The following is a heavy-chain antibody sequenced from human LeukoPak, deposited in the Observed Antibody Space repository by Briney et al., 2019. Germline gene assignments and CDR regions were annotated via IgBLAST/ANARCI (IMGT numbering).Heavy chain of an antibody. CDR3: AKDGVIAARFHGY. CDR1: RFTVSSNY. CDR2: IYSGGST. J-gene: IGHJ4*02. Sequence: GGSLRLSCAVSRFTVSSNYMTWVRQAAGKGLEWVSVIYSGGSTYYADSVKGRFTISRDNSKNTLYLQMNSLRAEDTAVYYCAKDGVIAARFHGYWGQGTLVTVS. D-gene: IGHD6-6*01. V-gene: IGHV3-53*01.